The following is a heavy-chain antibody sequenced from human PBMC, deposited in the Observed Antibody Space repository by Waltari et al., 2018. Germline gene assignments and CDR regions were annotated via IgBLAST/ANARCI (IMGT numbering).Heavy chain of an antibody. CDR2: ISGSGGST. D-gene: IGHD6-19*01. CDR3: AKRGAGSGWYGGVRDYFDY. J-gene: IGHJ4*02. CDR1: GFTFSSYA. V-gene: IGHV3-23*01. Sequence: EVQLLESGGGLVQPGGSLRLTGAASGFTFSSYAMSWVRQAPGKGLEWVSAISGSGGSTYYADSVKGRFTISSDNSKNTLYLQMNGLRAEDTAVYYCAKRGAGSGWYGGVRDYFDYWGQGTLVTVSS.